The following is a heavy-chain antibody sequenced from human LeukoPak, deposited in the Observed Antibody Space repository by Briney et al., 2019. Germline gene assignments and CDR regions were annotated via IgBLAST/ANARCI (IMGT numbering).Heavy chain of an antibody. CDR2: ISSSSSYI. V-gene: IGHV3-21*01. J-gene: IGHJ4*02. CDR1: GFTFSSYS. D-gene: IGHD6-19*01. Sequence: PGGSLTLSCAASGFTFSSYSMNWVRQAPGKGLEWVSSISSSSSYIYYADSVKGRFTISRDNAKNSLYLQMNSLRAEDPAVYYCARDPRIAVAGTDYWGQGTLVTVSS. CDR3: ARDPRIAVAGTDY.